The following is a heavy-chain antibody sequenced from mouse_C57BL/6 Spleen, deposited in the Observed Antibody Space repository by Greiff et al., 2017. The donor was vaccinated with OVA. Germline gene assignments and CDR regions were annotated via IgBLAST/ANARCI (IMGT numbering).Heavy chain of an antibody. CDR2: IRNKANGYTT. Sequence: EVQRVESGGGLVQPGGSLSLSCAASGFTFTDYYMSWVRQPPGKALEWLGFIRNKANGYTTEYSASVKGRFTISRDNSQSILYLQMNALRAEDSATYYCARSVVAKGYFDYWGQGTTLTVSS. CDR3: ARSVVAKGYFDY. V-gene: IGHV7-3*01. J-gene: IGHJ2*01. D-gene: IGHD1-1*01. CDR1: GFTFTDYY.